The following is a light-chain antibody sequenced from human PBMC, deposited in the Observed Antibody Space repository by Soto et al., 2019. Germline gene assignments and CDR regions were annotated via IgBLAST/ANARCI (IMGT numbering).Light chain of an antibody. J-gene: IGKJ2*01. Sequence: EIVLTQSPGILSLSPRERATLSCRASQSIFNYSLAWSQQKPGPAPRLLVYGAYFRATGIPDRVSGSGSGTDFTPTISRLEPEDFALYYCQQYGCSPITFGQGTRLHIK. CDR1: QSIFNYS. CDR3: QQYGCSPIT. CDR2: GAY. V-gene: IGKV3-20*01.